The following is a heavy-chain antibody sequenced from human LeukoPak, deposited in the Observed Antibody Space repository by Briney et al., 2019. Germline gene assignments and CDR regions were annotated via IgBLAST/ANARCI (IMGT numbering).Heavy chain of an antibody. J-gene: IGHJ5*02. CDR2: IYYSGST. CDR3: AREGGYCTSTSCSSNWFDP. CDR1: GGSISSSSYY. D-gene: IGHD2-2*01. V-gene: IGHV4-39*07. Sequence: PSETLSLTCTVSGGSISSSSYYWGWIRQPPGKGLEWIGSIYYSGSTYYNPSLKSRVTISVDTSKNQFSLKLSSVTAADTAVYYCAREGGYCTSTSCSSNWFDPWGQGTLVTVSS.